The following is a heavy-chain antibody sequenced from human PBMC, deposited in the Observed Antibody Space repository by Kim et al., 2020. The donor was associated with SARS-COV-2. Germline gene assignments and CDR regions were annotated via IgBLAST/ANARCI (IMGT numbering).Heavy chain of an antibody. CDR1: GGSFSGYY. CDR3: ARREYYYGSGNQVHYYYYYGMDV. V-gene: IGHV4-34*01. CDR2: INHSGST. D-gene: IGHD3-10*01. J-gene: IGHJ6*02. Sequence: SETLSLTCAVYGGSFSGYYWSWIRQPPGKGLEWIGEINHSGSTNYNPSLKSRVTISVDTSKNQFSLKLSSVTAADTAVYYCARREYYYGSGNQVHYYYYYGMDVWGQGTTVTVSS.